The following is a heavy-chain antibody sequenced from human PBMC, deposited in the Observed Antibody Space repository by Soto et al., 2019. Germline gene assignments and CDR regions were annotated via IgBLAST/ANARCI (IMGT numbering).Heavy chain of an antibody. CDR2: ISDSGNT. CDR3: ARRNGIDY. D-gene: IGHD4-4*01. Sequence: PSETLSLTCTVSGASVSSYFWSWIRQPPGKGLEWIGYISDSGNTKYNPSLKSRVTISVDTSKNQFSLRLTSVTAADTAVYYCARRNGIDYWGQGTLVTVSS. CDR1: GASVSSYF. J-gene: IGHJ4*02. V-gene: IGHV4-59*08.